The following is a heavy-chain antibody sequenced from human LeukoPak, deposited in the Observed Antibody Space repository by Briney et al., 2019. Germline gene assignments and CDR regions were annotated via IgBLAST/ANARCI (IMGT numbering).Heavy chain of an antibody. D-gene: IGHD3-22*01. CDR3: PRDPSSYDSSLHYYYGMDV. V-gene: IGHV3-21*01. CDR1: GFTFSSYG. CDR2: ISRISSYI. Sequence: GGSLRLSCAPSGFTFSSYGMNWVRQAPGKGLEWVSFISRISSYIYYPASLNRRFTFSRDTANTSLFLQMSSLKAEDTAVYYCPRDPSSYDSSLHYYYGMDVWGQGTTVTVSS. J-gene: IGHJ6*02.